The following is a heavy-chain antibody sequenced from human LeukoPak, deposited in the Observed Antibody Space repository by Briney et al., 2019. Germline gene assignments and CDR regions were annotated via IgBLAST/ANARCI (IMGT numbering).Heavy chain of an antibody. J-gene: IGHJ4*02. V-gene: IGHV3-33*01. Sequence: GGSLRLSCAASGFTFNDYGMHWVRQAPGKGLEWVAIIWHDGNNKYYADSVRGRFTISRDNSKNTLYLEMNSLRAEDTAVYYCARDGAYSYTYWGQGTLVIVSS. CDR1: GFTFNDYG. D-gene: IGHD5-18*01. CDR3: ARDGAYSYTY. CDR2: IWHDGNNK.